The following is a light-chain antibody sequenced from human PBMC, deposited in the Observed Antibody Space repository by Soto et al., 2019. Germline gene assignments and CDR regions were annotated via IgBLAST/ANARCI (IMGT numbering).Light chain of an antibody. V-gene: IGKV4-1*01. Sequence: DIVMTQSPDSLAVSLGERATINCKSSQSVLYSSNNKNYLAWYQQKPGQPPKLLIYWASTRESGVPDRFSGSGSETDFTLTISSLQAEDVAVYYCQQYYSTLTWTFGQGTKVEIK. CDR3: QQYYSTLTWT. J-gene: IGKJ1*01. CDR1: QSVLYSSNNKNY. CDR2: WAS.